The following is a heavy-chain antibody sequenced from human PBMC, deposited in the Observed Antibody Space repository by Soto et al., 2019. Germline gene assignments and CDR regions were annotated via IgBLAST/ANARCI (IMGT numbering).Heavy chain of an antibody. CDR3: ARDHRGLPAAILDYYYYGMDV. CDR2: ISSSSSYI. D-gene: IGHD2-2*02. J-gene: IGHJ6*02. CDR1: GFTFSSYS. Sequence: VGSLRLSGAASGFTFSSYSMNWVRQAPGKGLEWVSSISSSSSYIYYADSVKGRFTISRDNAKNSLYLQMNSLRAEDTAVYYCARDHRGLPAAILDYYYYGMDVWGQGTTVTVSS. V-gene: IGHV3-21*01.